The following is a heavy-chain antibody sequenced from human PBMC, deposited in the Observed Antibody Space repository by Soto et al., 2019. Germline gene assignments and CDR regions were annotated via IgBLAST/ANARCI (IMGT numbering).Heavy chain of an antibody. J-gene: IGHJ4*02. CDR3: ATVIPATRYFAY. D-gene: IGHD2-15*01. CDR2: TYHSGTT. CDR1: GGSIGNDDYS. Sequence: PSETLSLTCTVSGGSIGNDDYSWSWVRQPPGKGLEWIGYTYHSGTTYYNPSLTSRVTISVDGSNNQFSLKLTSMTAADTAVYYCATVIPATRYFAYWGQGILVTVSS. V-gene: IGHV4-30-2*01.